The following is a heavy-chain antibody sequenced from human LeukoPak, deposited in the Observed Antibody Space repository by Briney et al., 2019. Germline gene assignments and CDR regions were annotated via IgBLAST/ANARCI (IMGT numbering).Heavy chain of an antibody. CDR1: GYTFTSYG. CDR3: ARVFGVVIAYEYYFDY. Sequence: ASVKVSCKASGYTFTSYGISWVRQAPGRGLEWMGWISAYNGNTNYAQKLQGRVTMTTDTSTSTAYMELRSLRSDDTAVYYCARVFGVVIAYEYYFDYWGQGTLVTVSS. CDR2: ISAYNGNT. V-gene: IGHV1-18*01. D-gene: IGHD3-3*01. J-gene: IGHJ4*02.